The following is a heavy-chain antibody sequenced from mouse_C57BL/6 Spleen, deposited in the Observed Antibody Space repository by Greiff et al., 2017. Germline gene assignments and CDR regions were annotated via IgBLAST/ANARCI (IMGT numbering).Heavy chain of an antibody. CDR2: ISSGGSYT. CDR3: ARHPLRPYAMGY. D-gene: IGHD1-1*01. CDR1: GFTFSSYG. V-gene: IGHV5-6*01. Sequence: EVQLVESGGDLVKPGGSLKLSCAASGFTFSSYGMSWVRQTPDKRLEWVATISSGGSYTYYPDSVKGRFTISRDNAKNTLYLHMSSLKSDDTSLCYRARHPLRPYAMGYWGQGTSVTVST. J-gene: IGHJ4*01.